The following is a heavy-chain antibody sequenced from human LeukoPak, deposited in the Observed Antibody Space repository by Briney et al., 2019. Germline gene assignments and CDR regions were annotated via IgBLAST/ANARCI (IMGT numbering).Heavy chain of an antibody. CDR3: ARPSTSPIVEHFQH. D-gene: IGHD2-2*01. V-gene: IGHV3-48*01. CDR1: GFTFSSYS. J-gene: IGHJ1*01. Sequence: GGSLRLSCAASGFTFSSYSMNWVRQAPGKGLEWVSYISSSSTIYYAYSVKGGFTISRDNAKNSLYLQMNSVRAEDTAVYYCARPSTSPIVEHFQHWGQGTLVTVSS. CDR2: ISSSSTI.